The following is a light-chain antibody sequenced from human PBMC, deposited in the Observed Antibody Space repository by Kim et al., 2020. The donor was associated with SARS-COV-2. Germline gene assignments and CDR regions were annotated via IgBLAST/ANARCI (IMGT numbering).Light chain of an antibody. Sequence: EIILTQSPATLSLSPGERATLSCRASQSVSSYLAWYQQKPGQAPRLLIYDASHRATGIPARFSGSGSGTDFTLTISSLEPEDFAVYFCQQRGNWITFGQGTRLEIK. J-gene: IGKJ5*01. CDR3: QQRGNWIT. V-gene: IGKV3-11*01. CDR2: DAS. CDR1: QSVSSY.